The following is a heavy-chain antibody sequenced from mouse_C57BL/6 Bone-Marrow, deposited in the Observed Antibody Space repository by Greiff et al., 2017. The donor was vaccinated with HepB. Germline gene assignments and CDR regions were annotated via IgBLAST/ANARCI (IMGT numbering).Heavy chain of an antibody. J-gene: IGHJ2*01. CDR2: INPYNGDT. CDR3: ARDAGGDFDY. CDR1: GYSFTGYF. Sequence: LVEPGDSVKISCKASGYSFTGYFMNWVMQSHGKSLEWIGRINPYNGDTFYNQKFKGKATLTVDKSSSTAHMELRSLTSEDSAVYYCARDAGGDFDYWGQGTTLTVSS. V-gene: IGHV1-20*01.